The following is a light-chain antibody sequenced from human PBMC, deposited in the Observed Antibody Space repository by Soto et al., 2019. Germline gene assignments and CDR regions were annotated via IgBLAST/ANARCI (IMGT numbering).Light chain of an antibody. CDR1: SGHSTYI. Sequence: QSVLTQSSSASASLGSSVKLTCTLSSGHSTYIIAWHQHQPGKAPRYLMKLEGSGSYNKGSGVPDRFSGSSSGADRYLTISNLLFEDEADYYCETWDSNSWVFGGGTKLTVL. J-gene: IGLJ3*02. CDR3: ETWDSNSWV. CDR2: LEGSGSY. V-gene: IGLV4-60*02.